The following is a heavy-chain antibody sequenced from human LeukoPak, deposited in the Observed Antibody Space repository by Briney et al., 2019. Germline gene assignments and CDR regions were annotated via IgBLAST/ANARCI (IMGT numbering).Heavy chain of an antibody. CDR2: ICPGGSDT. D-gene: IGHD6-6*01. Sequence: GESLNISCKGSGYSFTSYWIGWVRQMPGKGLESMGIICPGGSDTRYSPSFQGQVTISADKSISTAYLQWSSLKASDTAMYYCARLFAQLDLYYYYMDVWGKGTTVTVSS. CDR1: GYSFTSYW. CDR3: ARLFAQLDLYYYYMDV. V-gene: IGHV5-51*01. J-gene: IGHJ6*03.